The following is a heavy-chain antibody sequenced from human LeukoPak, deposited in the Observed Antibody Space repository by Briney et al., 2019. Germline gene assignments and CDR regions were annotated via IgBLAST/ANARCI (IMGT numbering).Heavy chain of an antibody. V-gene: IGHV3-74*01. CDR3: ARADYYDILTGYYPPFDY. CDR2: INSDGSST. D-gene: IGHD3-9*01. Sequence: GGSLRLSCAASGFTFSSYWVHWVRQAPGKGLVWVSRINSDGSSTSYADSVKGRFTISRDNAKNTLYLQVNSLRAEDTAVYYCARADYYDILTGYYPPFDYWGQGTLVTVPS. J-gene: IGHJ4*02. CDR1: GFTFSSYW.